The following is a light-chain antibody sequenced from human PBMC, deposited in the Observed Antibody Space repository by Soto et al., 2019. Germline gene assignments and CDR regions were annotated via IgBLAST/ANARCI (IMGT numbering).Light chain of an antibody. Sequence: QSALTQPASVSGSPGQSITISCTGTSSDVGGYNYVSWYQQHPGKAPKLMIYDVSYRPSGVSNRFSASKSGNTASLTISGLQAEDEADYYCTSYTSRSTRVVFGGGTKLTVL. V-gene: IGLV2-14*01. CDR1: SSDVGGYNY. J-gene: IGLJ2*01. CDR3: TSYTSRSTRVV. CDR2: DVS.